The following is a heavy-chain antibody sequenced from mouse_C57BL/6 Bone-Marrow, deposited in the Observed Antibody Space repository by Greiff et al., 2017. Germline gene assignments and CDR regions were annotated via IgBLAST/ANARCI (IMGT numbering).Heavy chain of an antibody. Sequence: EVMLVESGGGLVKPGGSLKLSCAASGFTFSSYAMSWVRQTPEKRLEWVATISDGGSYTYYPDNVKGRFTISRDNAKNNLYLQMSHLKSEDTAMYYCARGAGTWGYYFDYWGQGTTLTVS. CDR2: ISDGGSYT. CDR1: GFTFSSYA. J-gene: IGHJ2*01. CDR3: ARGAGTWGYYFDY. V-gene: IGHV5-4*03. D-gene: IGHD3-3*01.